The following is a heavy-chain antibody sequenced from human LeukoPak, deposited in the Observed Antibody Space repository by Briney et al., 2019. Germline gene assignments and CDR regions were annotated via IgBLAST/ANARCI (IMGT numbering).Heavy chain of an antibody. Sequence: PGGSLRLSCAGSGITFSSYSMNWIRQAPGKGLEWVSSISSSTSYIYYADSVKGRFTISKDNAKNSLYLQMNSLRAEDTAVYYCAKRQQLVGIDYWGQGTLVTVSS. CDR3: AKRQQLVGIDY. J-gene: IGHJ4*02. CDR1: GITFSSYS. CDR2: ISSSTSYI. D-gene: IGHD6-13*01. V-gene: IGHV3-21*01.